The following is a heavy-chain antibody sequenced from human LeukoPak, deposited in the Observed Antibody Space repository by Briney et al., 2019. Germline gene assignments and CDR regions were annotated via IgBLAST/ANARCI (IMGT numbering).Heavy chain of an antibody. CDR3: AAEYSSSSD. V-gene: IGHV1-8*01. D-gene: IGHD6-6*01. J-gene: IGHJ4*02. Sequence: ASVKVSCKASGYTFTSYDINWVRQATGQGLEWMGWMNPNSGNTGYALKFQGRVTMTRDTSISTAYMELSRLRSDDTAVYYCAAEYSSSSDWGQGTLVTVSS. CDR2: MNPNSGNT. CDR1: GYTFTSYD.